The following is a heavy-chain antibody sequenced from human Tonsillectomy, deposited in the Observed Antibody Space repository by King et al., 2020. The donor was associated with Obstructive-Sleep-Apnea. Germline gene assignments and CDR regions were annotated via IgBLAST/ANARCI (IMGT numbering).Heavy chain of an antibody. D-gene: IGHD6-6*01. Sequence: QLVQSGAEVKKPGSSVKVSCKASGGTFRSYVFSWVRQVPGQGLEWMGGIIPFFGPANYAQEFQGRVTITADESTSTAYMELSSLRSEDTAVYYCASPSRSSSSGAGYYYYGVDVWGQGTTVTVS. J-gene: IGHJ6*02. V-gene: IGHV1-69*01. CDR3: ASPSRSSSSGAGYYYYGVDV. CDR1: GGTFRSYV. CDR2: IIPFFGPA.